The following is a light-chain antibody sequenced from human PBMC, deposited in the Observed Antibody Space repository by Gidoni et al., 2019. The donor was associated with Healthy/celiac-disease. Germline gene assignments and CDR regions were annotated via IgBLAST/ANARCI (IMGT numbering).Light chain of an antibody. J-gene: IGKJ1*01. CDR2: EAS. V-gene: IGKV1-39*01. CDR1: QSISSY. Sequence: DIHLTQSPSSLSASVGDRVTITCRASQSISSYLNWYQQKPGKAPKLLIYEASSLQSGVPSRFSGSGSGTDFTLTISSLQPEDFATYYCQQSYSNPPTFGQGTKVEIK. CDR3: QQSYSNPPT.